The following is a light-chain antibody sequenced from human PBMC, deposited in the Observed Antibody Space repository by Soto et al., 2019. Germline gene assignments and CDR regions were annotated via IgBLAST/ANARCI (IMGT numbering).Light chain of an antibody. CDR1: QSVGST. CDR3: QQYSTSLT. Sequence: EIFMTQSPATLSVSPGERVILSCRASQSVGSTLAWYQRKPCQAPRLLIRGASTRATGVPARFSGSGSGTEFPLTISSLQSEDFAVYYCQQYSTSLTFGGGTTLEIK. J-gene: IGKJ4*02. CDR2: GAS. V-gene: IGKV3-15*01.